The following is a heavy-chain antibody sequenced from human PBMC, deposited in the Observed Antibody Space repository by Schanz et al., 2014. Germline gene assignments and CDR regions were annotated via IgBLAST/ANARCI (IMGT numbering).Heavy chain of an antibody. CDR2: INGYNGHT. D-gene: IGHD2-2*01. V-gene: IGHV1-18*01. CDR3: ARDRRRYCSTASCLHDNWFDP. J-gene: IGHJ5*02. Sequence: QVQLVQSGAEVKKPGSSVKVSCKASGGTFSSYTISWVRQAPGQGLEWMGWINGYNGHTLYAQKVQGRVTMTTDTSTGTAYMELRSLRSDDTAVYYCARDRRRYCSTASCLHDNWFDPWGQGTLVIVSS. CDR1: GGTFSSYT.